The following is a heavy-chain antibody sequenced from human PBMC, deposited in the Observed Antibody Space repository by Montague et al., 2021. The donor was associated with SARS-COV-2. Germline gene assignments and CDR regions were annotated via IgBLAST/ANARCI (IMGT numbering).Heavy chain of an antibody. CDR3: TRHPFSITIVGLADSYGVDV. CDR2: LYYSGNT. V-gene: IGHV4-39*01. J-gene: IGHJ6*02. Sequence: SETLSLTCTVSGGSISSSSYYWGWIRQPPGKGLEWIGNLYYSGNTYYKPSFRSRVTISVDTSKNQFSLKLSSVTAAATAVYSCTRHPFSITIVGLADSYGVDVWGQGTPVAVSS. CDR1: GGSISSSSYY. D-gene: IGHD3-3*01.